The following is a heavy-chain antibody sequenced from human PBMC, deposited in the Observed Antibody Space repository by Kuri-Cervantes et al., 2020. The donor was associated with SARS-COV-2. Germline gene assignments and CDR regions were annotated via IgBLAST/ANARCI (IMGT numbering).Heavy chain of an antibody. V-gene: IGHV1-18*01. D-gene: IGHD1-26*01. CDR2: ISAYNGNT. CDR1: GYTFTSYG. CDR3: ARGLDSGSYLSPWGADY. Sequence: GGSLRLSCKASGYTFTSYGISWVRQAPGQGLEWMGWISAYNGNTNYAQKLQGRVTMTTDTSTSTAYMELRSLRSDDTAVYYCARGLDSGSYLSPWGADYWGQGTLVTVSS. J-gene: IGHJ4*02.